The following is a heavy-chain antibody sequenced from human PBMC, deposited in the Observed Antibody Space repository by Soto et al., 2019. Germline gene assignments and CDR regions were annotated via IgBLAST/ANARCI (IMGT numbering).Heavy chain of an antibody. CDR1: VASVSSGNCG. CDR3: QTGAIDRRNPILDT. V-gene: IGHV4-61*01. D-gene: IGHD1-26*01. J-gene: IGHJ4*02. CDR2: INYSGST. Sequence: PSATXSLTCTFSVASVSSGNCGLSWIRQPPGRVLEWIGYINYSGSTNYRPSLKSRVTISIDSTKNQVSLNVTSVTAADTAVDYCQTGAIDRRNPILDTWGQGTLVTVSS.